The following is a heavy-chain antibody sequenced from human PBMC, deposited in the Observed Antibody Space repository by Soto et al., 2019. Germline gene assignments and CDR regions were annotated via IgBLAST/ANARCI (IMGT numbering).Heavy chain of an antibody. CDR2: INHGGTS. Sequence: SETLSLTCAVHGGSFSGYYWDWIRQPPGKGLEWIGEINHGGTSNYNPSLKSRAIISVDTSKNQFSLKLTSVTAEDTAVYYCARAHGSGWGAFDIWGQGTMVTVSS. D-gene: IGHD3-10*01. V-gene: IGHV4-34*01. CDR3: ARAHGSGWGAFDI. J-gene: IGHJ3*02. CDR1: GGSFSGYY.